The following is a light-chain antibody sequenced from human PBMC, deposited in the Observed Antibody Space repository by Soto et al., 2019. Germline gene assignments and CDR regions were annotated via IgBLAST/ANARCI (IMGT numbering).Light chain of an antibody. J-gene: IGKJ1*01. CDR2: GAS. CDR1: QTVASSL. V-gene: IGKV3-20*01. Sequence: EIVLTQSPGTLSLSPGERATLSCRSSQTVASSLLAWYQQKPGQAPRLLIYGASSRATAIPDRFSGSGSGTDFTLTINRLEPEDFAVYFCQQYGDSPRTFGQGTKV. CDR3: QQYGDSPRT.